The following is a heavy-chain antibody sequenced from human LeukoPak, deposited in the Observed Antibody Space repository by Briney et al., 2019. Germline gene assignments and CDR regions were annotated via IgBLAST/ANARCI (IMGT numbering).Heavy chain of an antibody. J-gene: IGHJ1*01. D-gene: IGHD2-8*02. CDR2: ISESGGTT. CDR3: AKDPSTSWYWYFQH. CDR1: GFTFSTYA. V-gene: IGHV3-23*01. Sequence: GRSLRLSCAASGFTFSTYAMSWVRQAPPKGLEWVSGISESGGTTYYADSVKGRFTISRENFKSTLYLQMNSLRAEDTAVYYCAKDPSTSWYWYFQHWGQGNLVTVSS.